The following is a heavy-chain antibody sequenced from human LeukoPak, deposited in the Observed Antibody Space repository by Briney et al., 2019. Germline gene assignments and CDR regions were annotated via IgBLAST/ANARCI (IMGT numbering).Heavy chain of an antibody. CDR3: ARMGAYYYYGMDV. CDR1: GGSISSYY. V-gene: IGHV4-59*01. CDR2: IYYSGST. Sequence: SETLSLTCTVSGGSISSYYWSWIRQPPGKGLGWIGYIYYSGSTNYNPSLKSRVTISVDTSKNQFSLKLSSVTAADTAVYYCARMGAYYYYGMDVWGQGTTVTVSS. J-gene: IGHJ6*02.